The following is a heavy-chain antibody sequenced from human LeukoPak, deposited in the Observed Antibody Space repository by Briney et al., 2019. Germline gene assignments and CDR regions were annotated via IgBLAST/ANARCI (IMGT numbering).Heavy chain of an antibody. CDR3: ARWDYYDSSGYPTGGPYNWFDP. CDR2: ISAYNGNT. J-gene: IGHJ5*02. D-gene: IGHD3-22*01. CDR1: GYTFTSYG. Sequence: ASVKVSCKASGYTFTSYGISWVRQAPGQGLEWMGWISAYNGNTNYAQKLQGRVTMTTDTSTSTAYMELRSLRSDDTAVYYCARWDYYDSSGYPTGGPYNWFDPWGQGTLVTVSS. V-gene: IGHV1-18*04.